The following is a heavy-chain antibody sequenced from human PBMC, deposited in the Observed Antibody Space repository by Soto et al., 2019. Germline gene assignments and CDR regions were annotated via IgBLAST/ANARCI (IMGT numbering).Heavy chain of an antibody. CDR1: GYTFTSYD. V-gene: IGHV1-8*01. Sequence: GASLKVSCKASGYTFTSYDINWVRQATGQGLEWMGWMNPNSGNTGYAQKFQGRVTMTRNTSISTAYMELSSLRSEDTAVYYCARSTWKTYYYYYYMDVWGKGTTVTVSS. CDR2: MNPNSGNT. CDR3: ARSTWKTYYYYYYMDV. J-gene: IGHJ6*03. D-gene: IGHD1-1*01.